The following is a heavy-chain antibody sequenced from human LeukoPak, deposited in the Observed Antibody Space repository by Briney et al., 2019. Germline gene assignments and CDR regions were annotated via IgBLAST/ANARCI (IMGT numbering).Heavy chain of an antibody. CDR1: GFNFTGYW. CDR3: ATTPSFDHD. CDR2: NDLDGRLT. D-gene: IGHD1-26*01. V-gene: IGHV3-74*03. J-gene: IGHJ4*02. Sequence: GGSLRLSCTASGFNFTGYWMHWVRHAPGKGLDWVSRNDLDGRLTTYADSVKGRFTTSRDNAKNTVYLHLNNQRVEDTGIYYCATTPSFDHDWGQGTLVTVSS.